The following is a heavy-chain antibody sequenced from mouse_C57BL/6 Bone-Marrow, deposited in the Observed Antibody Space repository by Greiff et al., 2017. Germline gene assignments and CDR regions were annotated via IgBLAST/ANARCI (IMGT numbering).Heavy chain of an antibody. J-gene: IGHJ1*03. CDR3: ARPAGGLLRYFDV. Sequence: DVQLVESGGGLVKPGGSLKLSCAASGFTFSDYGMHWVRQAPEKGLEWVAYISSGSSTIYYADTVKGRFTISRDNAKNTLFLQMTSLRSEDTAMYYCARPAGGLLRYFDVWGTGTTVTVSS. CDR1: GFTFSDYG. V-gene: IGHV5-17*01. CDR2: ISSGSSTI. D-gene: IGHD2-3*01.